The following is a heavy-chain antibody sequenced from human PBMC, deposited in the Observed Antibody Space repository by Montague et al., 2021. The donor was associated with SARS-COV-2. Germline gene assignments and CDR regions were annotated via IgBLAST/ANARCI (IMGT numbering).Heavy chain of an antibody. CDR1: GASISSHEW. CDR2: IQRDGKT. J-gene: IGHJ4*02. CDR3: ARVCPSAWRQLDC. V-gene: IGHV4-4*02. D-gene: IGHD6-19*01. Sequence: SETLSLTCDVSGASISSHEWWSWVLQPPGKGLEWLGEIQRDGKTXXNPXXXIRGTMSVDKSNNQLSLRLTSVTAAGTAVYYCARVCPSAWRQLDCWGQGILVTVSS.